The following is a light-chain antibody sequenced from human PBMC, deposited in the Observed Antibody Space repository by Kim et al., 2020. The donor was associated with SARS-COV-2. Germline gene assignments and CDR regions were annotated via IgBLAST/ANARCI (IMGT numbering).Light chain of an antibody. CDR2: ASS. J-gene: IGKJ4*01. CDR1: QSVSSRY. CDR3: QQYSDSIT. V-gene: IGKV3-20*01. Sequence: EIVLTQSPGTLSLSPGERATLSCRASQSVSSRYLAWYQQKPGQAPRILISASSTRATGIPDRCSGSGSGTDFTLTISRLEPEDFAVYYWQQYSDSITFGGGTKVDIK.